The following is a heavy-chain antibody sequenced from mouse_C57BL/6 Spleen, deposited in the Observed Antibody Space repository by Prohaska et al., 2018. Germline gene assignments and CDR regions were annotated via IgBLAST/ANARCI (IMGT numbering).Heavy chain of an antibody. V-gene: IGHV1-75*01. D-gene: IGHD3-2*02. Sequence: QVQLPPSGPELVQPGASVNLSCKASGYTFPDYSINWVKQRPGQVLEWIGWIFLGSGSSYYNEKFKGKATLNVDKSSSTAYMLLSSLTSEDSAVYYCARPDSSGYVHFAYWGQGTLVTVSA. CDR2: IFLGSGSS. J-gene: IGHJ3*01. CDR3: ARPDSSGYVHFAY. CDR1: GYTFPDYS.